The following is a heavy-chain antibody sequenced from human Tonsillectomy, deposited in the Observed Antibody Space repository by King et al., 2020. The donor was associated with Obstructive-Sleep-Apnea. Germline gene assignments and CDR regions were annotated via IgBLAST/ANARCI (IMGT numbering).Heavy chain of an antibody. D-gene: IGHD6-13*01. CDR3: ARVPVIAAACTTDY. V-gene: IGHV3-11*01. CDR1: GFSFSDYY. J-gene: IGHJ4*02. CDR2: ISSSGSTM. Sequence: VQLVESGGGLVKPGGSLILSCEASGFSFSDYYMSGIRQAPGTGLEWVSYISSSGSTMYYADSVKGRFTISRDNAKNSLVLQMNSLRAEDTSVYYCARVPVIAAACTTDYWGQGTLVTVSS.